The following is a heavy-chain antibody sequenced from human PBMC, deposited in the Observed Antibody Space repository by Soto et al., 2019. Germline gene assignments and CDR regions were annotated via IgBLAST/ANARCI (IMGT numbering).Heavy chain of an antibody. CDR1: GFTFTSYA. CDR2: ISYDGSDK. Sequence: GGSLRLSCAASGFTFTSYAMHWVRQAPGKGLEWVAIISYDGSDKQYADSVKGRFTFSRGNSKNTLYLQMNSLRADDTAVYYCARWLSGYYYGMDVWGQGTTVTVSS. D-gene: IGHD3-3*01. J-gene: IGHJ6*02. V-gene: IGHV3-30-3*01. CDR3: ARWLSGYYYGMDV.